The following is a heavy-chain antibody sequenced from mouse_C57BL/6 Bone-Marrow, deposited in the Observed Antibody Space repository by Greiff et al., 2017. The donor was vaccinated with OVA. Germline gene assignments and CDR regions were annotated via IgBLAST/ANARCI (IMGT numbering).Heavy chain of an antibody. Sequence: EVQLQQSGPELVRPGASVKISCKASGYTFTDYYMNWVKQSHGKSLEWIGDINPNNGGTSYNQKFKGKATLTVDKSSSTAYMELRSLTSEDSAVYYCARGDYYGSSFDYWGQGTTLTVSS. CDR2: INPNNGGT. D-gene: IGHD1-1*01. CDR1: GYTFTDYY. J-gene: IGHJ2*01. CDR3: ARGDYYGSSFDY. V-gene: IGHV1-26*01.